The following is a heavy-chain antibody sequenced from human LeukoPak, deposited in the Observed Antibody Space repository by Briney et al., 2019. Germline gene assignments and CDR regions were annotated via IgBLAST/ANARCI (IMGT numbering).Heavy chain of an antibody. D-gene: IGHD5-24*01. CDR1: GYTLTELS. CDR3: ARDYRRDGYNRGVDH. V-gene: IGHV1-46*01. J-gene: IGHJ4*02. Sequence: ASVKVSCKVSGYTLTELSMHWVRQAPGKGLEWMGMIVPSSGGTAYAQKFQGKFTMTRDTSTSTVYMELNSLTSDDTAVYSCARDYRRDGYNRGVDHWGQGTLVTVSS. CDR2: IVPSSGGT.